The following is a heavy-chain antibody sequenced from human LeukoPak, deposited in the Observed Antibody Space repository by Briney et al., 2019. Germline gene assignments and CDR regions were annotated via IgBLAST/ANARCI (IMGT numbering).Heavy chain of an antibody. D-gene: IGHD6-19*01. CDR1: GFTVSSNS. Sequence: GGSLRLSCTVSGFTVSSNSMSWVRQAPGKGLEWVSFIYSDNTHYSDSVKGRFTISRDNSKNTLYLQMNSLRAEDTAVYYCAREFRTKYSSGWNDYWGQGTLVTVSS. J-gene: IGHJ4*02. V-gene: IGHV3-53*01. CDR2: IYSDNT. CDR3: AREFRTKYSSGWNDY.